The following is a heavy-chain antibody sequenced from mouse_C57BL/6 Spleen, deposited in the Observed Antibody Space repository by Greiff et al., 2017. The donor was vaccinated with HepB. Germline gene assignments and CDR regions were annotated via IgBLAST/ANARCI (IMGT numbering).Heavy chain of an antibody. Sequence: VQLQQPGAELVRPGSSVKLSCKASGYTFTSYWMHWVKQRPIQGLEWIGNIDPSDSETHYNQKFKDKATLTVDKSSSTAYMQLSSLTSEDSAVYYCARRGVYGYDFYAMDYWGQGTSVTVSS. CDR2: IDPSDSET. V-gene: IGHV1-52*01. D-gene: IGHD2-2*01. J-gene: IGHJ4*01. CDR3: ARRGVYGYDFYAMDY. CDR1: GYTFTSYW.